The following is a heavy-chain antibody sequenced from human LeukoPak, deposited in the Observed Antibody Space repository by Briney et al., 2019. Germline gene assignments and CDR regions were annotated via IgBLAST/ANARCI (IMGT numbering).Heavy chain of an antibody. D-gene: IGHD2-15*01. CDR2: IRYDGSNK. Sequence: GGSLRLSCAASGFTFSSYGMHWVRQAPGKGLEWVAFIRYDGSNKYYADSVKGRFTISRDNAKNSLYLQMNSLRAEDTAVYYCARRTVVDLWGQGTLVTVSS. CDR1: GFTFSSYG. CDR3: ARRTVVDL. V-gene: IGHV3-30*02. J-gene: IGHJ5*02.